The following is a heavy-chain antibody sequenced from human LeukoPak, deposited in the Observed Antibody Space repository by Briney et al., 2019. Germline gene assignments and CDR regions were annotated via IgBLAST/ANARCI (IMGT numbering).Heavy chain of an antibody. CDR3: ARDFDMGITPGDDFDF. V-gene: IGHV3-74*01. D-gene: IGHD3-9*01. Sequence: GGSLRLSCAASGFSFSKYWMHWVRQTPGEGLVWVSRIKEDGTYTSYADSVKGRFTISRDNARNTGFLQMNSLRAEDTAVYYCARDFDMGITPGDDFDFWGQGTLVTVSS. CDR1: GFSFSKYW. CDR2: IKEDGTYT. J-gene: IGHJ4*02.